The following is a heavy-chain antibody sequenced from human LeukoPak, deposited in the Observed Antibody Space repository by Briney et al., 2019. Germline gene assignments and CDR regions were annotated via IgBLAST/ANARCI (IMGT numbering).Heavy chain of an antibody. J-gene: IGHJ4*02. Sequence: GESLKISCKGSGYNFANYWIGWVRQMPGKGLEWMGIIYPGDSDTRYSPSFQGQVTISANKSISTAYLQWSSLKASDTAMYYCARPSQLGPYYFDYWGQGTLVTVSS. D-gene: IGHD6-13*01. CDR1: GYNFANYW. CDR2: IYPGDSDT. V-gene: IGHV5-51*01. CDR3: ARPSQLGPYYFDY.